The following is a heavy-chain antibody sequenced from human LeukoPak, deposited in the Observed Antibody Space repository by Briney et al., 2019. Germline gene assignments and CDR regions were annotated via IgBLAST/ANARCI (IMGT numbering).Heavy chain of an antibody. Sequence: ASVSVSYTPSEYTFTPYYMHWVGQAPGQGREGMGWMNPNRGGRKYAQKFQGRVTMTRDTSISTAYMELSRLRSDVTAVYYCARAQQLLLKWYWFDPWGQGTLVTVSS. D-gene: IGHD5-18*01. CDR3: ARAQQLLLKWYWFDP. CDR1: EYTFTPYY. CDR2: MNPNRGGR. V-gene: IGHV1-2*02. J-gene: IGHJ5*02.